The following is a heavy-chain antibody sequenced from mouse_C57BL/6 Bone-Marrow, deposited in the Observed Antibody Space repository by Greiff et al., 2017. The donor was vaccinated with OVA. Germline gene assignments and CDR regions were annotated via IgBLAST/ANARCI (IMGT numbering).Heavy chain of an antibody. CDR3: TRPSSDGYYGY. Sequence: EVQVVESGGGLVQPGGSMKLSCAASGFTFSDAWMDWVRQSPEKGLEWVAEIRNKANNHATYYAESVKGRVTISRDDSKSSVYLQMNSLRAEDTGIYYCTRPSSDGYYGYWGQGTTLTVSS. J-gene: IGHJ2*01. CDR2: IRNKANNHAT. D-gene: IGHD2-3*01. V-gene: IGHV6-6*01. CDR1: GFTFSDAW.